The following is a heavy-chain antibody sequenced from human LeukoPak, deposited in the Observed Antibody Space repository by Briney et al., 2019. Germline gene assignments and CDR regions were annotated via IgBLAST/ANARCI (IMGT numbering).Heavy chain of an antibody. CDR1: GFTFSNYA. CDR3: ATSSYGGNFGLFDY. Sequence: PGGSLRLSCAASGFTFSNYAVSWVRHAPGKGLEWVSVISGSGGSTYYVDSVQGRLTISRDNAKNTLYLQMNSLRAEDTSVYYCATSSYGGNFGLFDYWGQGILVTVSS. D-gene: IGHD4-23*01. CDR2: ISGSGGST. J-gene: IGHJ4*02. V-gene: IGHV3-23*01.